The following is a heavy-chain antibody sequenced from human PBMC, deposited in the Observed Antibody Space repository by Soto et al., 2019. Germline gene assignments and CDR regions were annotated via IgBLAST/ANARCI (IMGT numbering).Heavy chain of an antibody. D-gene: IGHD1-1*01. CDR2: ISYGGST. CDR1: GGPVSSSSFF. V-gene: IGHV4-39*01. Sequence: SETLSLTCTVSGGPVSSSSFFWGWVRQPPGKGLEWIGSISYGGSTYYIPSLKSRVTMSVDTSTNQLSLNLNSVTAADTALYFCARHRRETGTYAQPLDSWGQGTLVTVSS. J-gene: IGHJ4*02. CDR3: ARHRRETGTYAQPLDS.